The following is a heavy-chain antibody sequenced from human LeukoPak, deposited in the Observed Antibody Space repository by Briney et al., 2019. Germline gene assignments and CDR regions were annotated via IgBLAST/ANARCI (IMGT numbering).Heavy chain of an antibody. CDR2: INHSGST. V-gene: IGHV4-34*01. CDR3: ARGVGTN. D-gene: IGHD1-26*01. CDR1: GGSFSGYY. Sequence: SETLSLTCAVYGGSFSGYYWSWIRQPPGRGLEWIGEINHSGSTNYNPSLKSRVTISVDTSKNQFSLKLSSVTAADTAVYYCARGVGTNWGQGTLVTVSS. J-gene: IGHJ4*02.